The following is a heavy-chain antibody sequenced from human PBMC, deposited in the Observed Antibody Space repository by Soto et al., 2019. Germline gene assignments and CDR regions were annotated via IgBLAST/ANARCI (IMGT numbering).Heavy chain of an antibody. Sequence: PGGSLRLSCAASGFTFSSYGMHWVRQAPGKGLEWVAVIWYDGSNKYYADSVEGRFTISRDNSKNTLYLQMNSLRAEDTAVYYCATDLSELEYCGGDCSSYWGQGTLVTVSS. D-gene: IGHD2-21*02. V-gene: IGHV3-33*01. J-gene: IGHJ4*02. CDR2: IWYDGSNK. CDR1: GFTFSSYG. CDR3: ATDLSELEYCGGDCSSY.